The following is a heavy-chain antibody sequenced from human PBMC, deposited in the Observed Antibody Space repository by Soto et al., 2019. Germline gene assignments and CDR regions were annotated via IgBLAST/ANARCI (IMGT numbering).Heavy chain of an antibody. CDR3: AKDISTYAGSFTYYFDC. D-gene: IGHD1-26*01. CDR2: ISSDGSKK. CDR1: GFTFSTFA. J-gene: IGHJ4*02. Sequence: QVRLVESGGGVVQPGTSLRLSCAASGFTFSTFAMHWVRQAPGKGLEWVAVISSDGSKKYSVDSVKGRFTISRDNSENTLHRQMSSMRAEDTAVYYCAKDISTYAGSFTYYFDCWGQGTLVTVSS. V-gene: IGHV3-30*18.